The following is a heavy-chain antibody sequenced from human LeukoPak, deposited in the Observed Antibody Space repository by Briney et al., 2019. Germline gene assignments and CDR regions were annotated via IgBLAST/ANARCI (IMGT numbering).Heavy chain of an antibody. CDR1: GGTFSSYA. Sequence: SVKVSCKASGGTFSSYAISWVRQAPGQGLEWMGGIIPIFGTATYAQKFQGRVTITTDESTSTAYMELSSLRSEDTAVYYCARGGSAEQLVHGEYYYYYMDVWGKGTTVTVSS. J-gene: IGHJ6*03. D-gene: IGHD6-13*01. CDR3: ARGGSAEQLVHGEYYYYYMDV. V-gene: IGHV1-69*05. CDR2: IIPIFGTA.